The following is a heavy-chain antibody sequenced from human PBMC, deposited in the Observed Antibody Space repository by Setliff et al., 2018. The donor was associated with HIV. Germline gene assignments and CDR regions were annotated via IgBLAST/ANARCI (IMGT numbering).Heavy chain of an antibody. J-gene: IGHJ6*03. CDR3: ARGGTYFERLFPPSYYMDL. Sequence: SVKVSCKASAGASNTHALNWVRQAPGQGLEWIGGYIPTLHVTRYAENIERARVTISADTSVGAIYLDLRGLRMEDAAVYYCARGGTYFERLFPPSYYMDLWGAGTSVTVSS. CDR2: YIPTLHVT. CDR1: AGASNTHA. D-gene: IGHD3-9*01. V-gene: IGHV1-69*10.